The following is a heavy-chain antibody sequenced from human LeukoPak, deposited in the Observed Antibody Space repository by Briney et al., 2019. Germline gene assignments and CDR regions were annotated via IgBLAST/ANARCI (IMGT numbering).Heavy chain of an antibody. J-gene: IGHJ1*01. Sequence: TPSETLSLTCAVSGGSISSYYWSWIRQPPGKGLEWIGYIYYSGTTYYYTPSLKSRVTMSVDTSKNQFSLKLSSVTAADTAVYYCARQYYYDGSGPFQHWGQGTLVTVSS. CDR1: GGSISSYY. CDR3: ARQYYYDGSGPFQH. V-gene: IGHV4-59*08. CDR2: IYYSGTTY. D-gene: IGHD3-22*01.